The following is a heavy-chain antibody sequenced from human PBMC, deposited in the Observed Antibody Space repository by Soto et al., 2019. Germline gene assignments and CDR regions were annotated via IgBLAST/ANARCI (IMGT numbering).Heavy chain of an antibody. D-gene: IGHD4-17*01. J-gene: IGHJ2*01. CDR3: AATVVTPGYWYFDL. V-gene: IGHV4-59*01. CDR2: IYYSGST. Sequence: PSETLSLTCTVSGGSISSYYWSWIRQPPGKGLEWIGYIYYSGSTNYNPSLKSRVTISVDTSKNQFSLKLSSVTAADTAVYYCAATVVTPGYWYFDLWGRGTLVTVPQ. CDR1: GGSISSYY.